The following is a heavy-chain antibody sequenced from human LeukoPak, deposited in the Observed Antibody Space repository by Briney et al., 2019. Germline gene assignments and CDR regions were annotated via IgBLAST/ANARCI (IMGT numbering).Heavy chain of an antibody. CDR2: ISSSSTTI. CDR1: GFTFSSYS. Sequence: PGGSLRLSCAASGFTFSSYSMMWVRQAPGKGLEWVSYISSSSTTIHYADSVKGRFTISRDNSKNTLYLQMNSLRAEDTAVYYCAKDLPDCSGGSCYSLLDPWGQGTLVTVSS. D-gene: IGHD2-15*01. V-gene: IGHV3-48*01. J-gene: IGHJ5*02. CDR3: AKDLPDCSGGSCYSLLDP.